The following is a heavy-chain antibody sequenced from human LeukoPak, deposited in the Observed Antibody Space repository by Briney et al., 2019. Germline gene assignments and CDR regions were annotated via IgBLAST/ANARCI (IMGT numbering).Heavy chain of an antibody. J-gene: IGHJ6*03. V-gene: IGHV3-23*01. CDR3: ARCPDSSSWYYYYYYMDV. CDR1: GFTFSSHG. CDR2: ISGSGDNT. Sequence: GGSLRLSCAASGFTFSSHGMSWVRQAPGKGLEWVSTISGSGDNTYYADSVKGRFTISRDNSKNTLYLQMNSLRAEDTAVYYCARCPDSSSWYYYYYYMDVWGKGTTVTVSS. D-gene: IGHD6-13*01.